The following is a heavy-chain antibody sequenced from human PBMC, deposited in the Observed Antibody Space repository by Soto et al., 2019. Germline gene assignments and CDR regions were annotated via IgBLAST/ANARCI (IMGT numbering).Heavy chain of an antibody. D-gene: IGHD7-27*01. V-gene: IGHV1-2*02. CDR3: ARAPIPWAQDYYYGRDV. CDR1: GYTFTGYY. Sequence: QVQLVQSGAEVKKPGASVKVSCKASGYTFTGYYMHWVRQAPGQGLEWMGWINPNSGGTNYAQKFQGRVTMTRDTSISTAYMELSRLRSDDTAVYYCARAPIPWAQDYYYGRDVWGQGTTVTVSS. J-gene: IGHJ6*02. CDR2: INPNSGGT.